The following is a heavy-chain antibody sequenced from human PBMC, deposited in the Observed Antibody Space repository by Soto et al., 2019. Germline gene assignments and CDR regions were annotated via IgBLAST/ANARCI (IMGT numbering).Heavy chain of an antibody. D-gene: IGHD3-22*01. V-gene: IGHV4-31*03. Sequence: PSETLSLTCTVSGGSISSGGYYWSWIRQHPGKGLEWIGYIYYSGSTYYNPSLKSRVTISVDTSKNQFSLKLSSVTAADTAVYYCARDGGSYYYDSSGYPTFDYWGQGTLVTVSS. J-gene: IGHJ4*02. CDR1: GGSISSGGYY. CDR3: ARDGGSYYYDSSGYPTFDY. CDR2: IYYSGST.